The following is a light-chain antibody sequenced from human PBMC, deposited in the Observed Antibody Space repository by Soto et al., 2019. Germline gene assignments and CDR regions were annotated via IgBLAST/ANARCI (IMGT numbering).Light chain of an antibody. Sequence: QSVLTQPPSVSGAPGQRVTISCSGSSFNIGAGYEVHWYQQLPGKAPKLLIYRNTNRPSGVPDRFSGSKSGTSTALAITGLHPDDEADYYCQSYDSSLSGLVFGGGTKLTVL. J-gene: IGLJ3*02. CDR2: RNT. CDR3: QSYDSSLSGLV. CDR1: SFNIGAGYE. V-gene: IGLV1-40*01.